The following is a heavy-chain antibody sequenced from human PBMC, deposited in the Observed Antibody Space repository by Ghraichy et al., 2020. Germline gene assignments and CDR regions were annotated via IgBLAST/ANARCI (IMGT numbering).Heavy chain of an antibody. CDR3: SKVHSSGWYQLKSGPFDY. CDR1: GFTFSSYA. D-gene: IGHD6-19*01. Sequence: GESLRLSCAASGFTFSSYAMSWVRQAPGQGLEWVSGISGSGGSTFYADSVKGRFTISRDNSKNTLYLQMNSLRAEDSAVYYCSKVHSSGWYQLKSGPFDYWGQGTLVTVSS. CDR2: ISGSGGST. V-gene: IGHV3-23*01. J-gene: IGHJ4*02.